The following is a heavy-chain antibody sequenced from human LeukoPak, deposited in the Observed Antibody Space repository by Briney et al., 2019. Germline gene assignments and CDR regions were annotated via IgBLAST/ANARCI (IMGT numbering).Heavy chain of an antibody. Sequence: GGSLRLSCAGSRFTFTSYWMNWVRQAPGKGLEWVANIKQDGTQTYYVDSVKGRFTISRDNARSSLYLQMNSLRVEDTAVYYRASDLSQTGAFNIWGQGTVVTVSS. CDR2: IKQDGTQT. CDR1: RFTFTSYW. CDR3: ASDLSQTGAFNI. V-gene: IGHV3-7*01. D-gene: IGHD7-27*01. J-gene: IGHJ3*02.